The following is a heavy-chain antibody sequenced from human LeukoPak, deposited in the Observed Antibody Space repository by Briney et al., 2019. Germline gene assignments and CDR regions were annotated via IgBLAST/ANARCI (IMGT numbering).Heavy chain of an antibody. J-gene: IGHJ6*03. D-gene: IGHD1-26*01. CDR2: MNPNSGNT. Sequence: GASVNVSYKASGYTFTSYDINWVRRATGQGREWMGWMNPNSGNTGYAQKFQGRVTVTRNTSISTAYMELSSLRSEDTAVYYCARGLSIVGATPEDYYYYMDVWGKGTTVTVSS. CDR1: GYTFTSYD. V-gene: IGHV1-8*01. CDR3: ARGLSIVGATPEDYYYYMDV.